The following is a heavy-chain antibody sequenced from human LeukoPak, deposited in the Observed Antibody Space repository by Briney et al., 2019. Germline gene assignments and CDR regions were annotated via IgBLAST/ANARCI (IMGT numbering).Heavy chain of an antibody. D-gene: IGHD3-22*01. V-gene: IGHV3-33*01. CDR3: ARERDSSGYYLLDY. CDR2: IWYDGSNK. Sequence: GRSLRLSCAASGFTFSSYGMHWFRKAQGRGLEGLAVIWYDGSNKYYADSVKGRFTISRDNSKNTLYLQMNSLRAEDTAVYYCARERDSSGYYLLDYWGQGTLVTVSS. CDR1: GFTFSSYG. J-gene: IGHJ4*02.